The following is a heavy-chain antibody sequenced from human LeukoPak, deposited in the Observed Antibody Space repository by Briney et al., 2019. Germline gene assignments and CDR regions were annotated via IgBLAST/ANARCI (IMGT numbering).Heavy chain of an antibody. D-gene: IGHD3-10*01. J-gene: IGHJ4*02. Sequence: PGGSLRLSCAASGFTFSNAWMSWVRQAPGKGLEWVGRIKSKTDGGTTDYAAPVKGRFTISRDDSKNTLYLQMNSLKTEDTAVYYCTTESPVLLWFGEGYWGQGTLVTVSS. CDR1: GFTFSNAW. CDR3: TTESPVLLWFGEGY. CDR2: IKSKTDGGTT. V-gene: IGHV3-15*01.